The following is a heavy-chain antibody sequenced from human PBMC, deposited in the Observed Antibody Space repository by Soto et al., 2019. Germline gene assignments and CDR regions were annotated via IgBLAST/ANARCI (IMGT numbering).Heavy chain of an antibody. CDR1: GGSISSSGYY. J-gene: IGHJ5*02. CDR3: VRHEQGAAFDP. CDR2: IYYNGNT. Sequence: QLQLQESGPGLVKPSETLSLTCTVSGGSISSSGYYWAWIRQPPEKGQEWVASIYYNGNTYYNPFLKSRIIITGDTYQNQFSQKLRSVTVAEVAVYDCVRHEQGAAFDPWGQGTLVTVPS. V-gene: IGHV4-39*01. D-gene: IGHD1-26*01.